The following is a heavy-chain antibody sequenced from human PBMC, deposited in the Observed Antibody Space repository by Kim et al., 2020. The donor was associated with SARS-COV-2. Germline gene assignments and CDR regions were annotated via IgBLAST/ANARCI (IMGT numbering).Heavy chain of an antibody. J-gene: IGHJ4*02. CDR1: GFTFSSYA. V-gene: IGHV3-30-3*01. CDR3: ARDADDSSGYYYFWDY. D-gene: IGHD3-22*01. CDR2: ISYDGINK. Sequence: GGSLRLSCAASGFTFSSYAMHWVRQAPGKGLQWVAVISYDGINKYYADSVKGRFTISRDNSKNTLYLQMNSLRAEDTAVYYCARDADDSSGYYYFWDYWGQGTLVTVSS.